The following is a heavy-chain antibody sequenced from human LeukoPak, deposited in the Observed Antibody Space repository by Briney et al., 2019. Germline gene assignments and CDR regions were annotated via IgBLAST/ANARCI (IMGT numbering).Heavy chain of an antibody. CDR1: GGSISSSSYY. D-gene: IGHD2/OR15-2a*01. CDR2: IYYSGST. CDR3: ARDLWKYYFDY. Sequence: SETLSLTCTVSGGSISSSSYYWGWIRQPPGKGLEWIGSIYYSGSTYYNPSLKSRVTISVDTSKNQFSLKLSSVTAADTAVYYCARDLWKYYFDYWGQGTLVTVSS. V-gene: IGHV4-39*07. J-gene: IGHJ4*02.